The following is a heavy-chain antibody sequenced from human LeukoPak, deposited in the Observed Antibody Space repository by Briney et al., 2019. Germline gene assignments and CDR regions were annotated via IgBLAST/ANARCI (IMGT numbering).Heavy chain of an antibody. D-gene: IGHD3-10*01. V-gene: IGHV3-30*03. CDR3: ARDDAYYYGSGSYGSPYYYYGMDV. Sequence: GGSLRLSCAASGFTFSSYGMHWVRQAPGKGLEWVAVISYDGSNKYYADSVKGRFTISRDNSKNTLYLQMNSLRAEDTAVYYCARDDAYYYGSGSYGSPYYYYGMDVWGQGTTVTVSS. CDR1: GFTFSSYG. CDR2: ISYDGSNK. J-gene: IGHJ6*02.